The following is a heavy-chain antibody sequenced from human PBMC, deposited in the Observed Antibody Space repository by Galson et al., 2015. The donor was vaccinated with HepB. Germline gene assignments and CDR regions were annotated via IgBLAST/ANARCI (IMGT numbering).Heavy chain of an antibody. CDR3: ARSGYYDSSDAFDI. Sequence: QVQLQESGPGLVKPSETLSLTCTVSGGSISSYYWSWIRQPPGKGLEWIGYIYYSGSTNYNPSLKSRVTISVDTSKNQFSLKLSSVTAADTAVYYCARSGYYDSSDAFDIWGQGTMVTVSS. V-gene: IGHV4-59*01. CDR2: IYYSGST. CDR1: GGSISSYY. J-gene: IGHJ3*02. D-gene: IGHD3-22*01.